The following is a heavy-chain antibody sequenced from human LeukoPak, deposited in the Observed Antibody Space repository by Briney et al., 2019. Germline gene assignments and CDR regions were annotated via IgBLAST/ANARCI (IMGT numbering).Heavy chain of an antibody. CDR3: TRDGQWLINFDY. CDR2: IRSKAYGGTT. D-gene: IGHD6-19*01. CDR1: EFTFGVYA. V-gene: IGHV3-49*03. J-gene: IGHJ4*02. Sequence: GGSLRLSCTASEFTFGVYAMSWSRQAPGKGLEGVGFIRSKAYGGTTGYAASVKGRFTISRDDSKSIAYLQMNSLKTEDTAVYYCTRDGQWLINFDYWGQGTLVTVSS.